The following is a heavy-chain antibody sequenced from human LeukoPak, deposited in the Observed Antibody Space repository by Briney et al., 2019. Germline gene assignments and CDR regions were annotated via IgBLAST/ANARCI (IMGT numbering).Heavy chain of an antibody. J-gene: IGHJ5*02. Sequence: QPGRSLRLSCAASGFAFNTYAMHWVRQAPGQGLEWVALIWHDGSHKFYSNSVRGQFTISRDNSKNTVSLQMNNLRPEDTAVYYCAREISGSGSYPDLWGQGTLVTVSS. D-gene: IGHD3-10*01. CDR2: IWHDGSHK. CDR3: AREISGSGSYPDL. V-gene: IGHV3-33*01. CDR1: GFAFNTYA.